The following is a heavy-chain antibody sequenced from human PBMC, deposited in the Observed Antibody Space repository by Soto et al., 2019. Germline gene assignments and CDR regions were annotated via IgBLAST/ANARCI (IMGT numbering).Heavy chain of an antibody. CDR1: GFTFDNYA. D-gene: IGHD3-3*01. CDR2: ISWNSGNI. Sequence: EVHLMESGGGWVQPGRSLRLSCAASGFTFDNYAMHWVRQAPGNGLEWVSGISWNSGNIGYADSVKGRFTIARDNAKTSLYLEMNSLRAEDTALYYCEKSLKIFGLATTRSGPLDSWGQGALVTVSS. V-gene: IGHV3-9*01. CDR3: EKSLKIFGLATTRSGPLDS. J-gene: IGHJ4*02.